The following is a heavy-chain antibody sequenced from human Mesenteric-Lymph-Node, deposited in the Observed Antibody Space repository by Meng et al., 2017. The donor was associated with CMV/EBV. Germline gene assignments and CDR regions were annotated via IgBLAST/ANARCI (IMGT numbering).Heavy chain of an antibody. CDR2: MKEDGSEK. J-gene: IGHJ6*02. D-gene: IGHD2-8*01. CDR3: ARDLYCTNGVCSYYHYGMDV. Sequence: GESLKISCAVSGFSFSSSSMSWVRQAPGKGLEWVAKMKEDGSEKNYVDSVKGRFTISRDNGKNSLYLQMNSLRAEDTAVYYCARDLYCTNGVCSYYHYGMDVWGQGTTVTVSS. V-gene: IGHV3-7*01. CDR1: GFSFSSSS.